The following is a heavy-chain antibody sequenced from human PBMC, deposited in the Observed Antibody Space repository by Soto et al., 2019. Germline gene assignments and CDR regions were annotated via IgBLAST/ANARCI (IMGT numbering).Heavy chain of an antibody. CDR3: AREGPAPDSYYGRDV. V-gene: IGHV1-18*01. Sequence: QVQLVQSRGEVKKPGASVKVSCKTSGYSFTTYGISWVRQAPGQGLEWMGWISGYNGNTNYAQKLQGRVTMTTDTPTSTAYMELRSLRSDDTAVYYCAREGPAPDSYYGRDVWGQGSTVTVSS. J-gene: IGHJ6*02. CDR1: GYSFTTYG. CDR2: ISGYNGNT.